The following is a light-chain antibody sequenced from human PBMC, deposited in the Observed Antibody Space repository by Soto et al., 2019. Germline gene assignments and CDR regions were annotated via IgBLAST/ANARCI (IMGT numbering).Light chain of an antibody. V-gene: IGLV2-14*01. CDR2: EVS. Sequence: QAVVTQPASVSGSPGQSITIPCTGTSSDIGGYNYVSWYQQYPGKAPRLVIYEVSNRPSGVSNRFSGSKSGNTASLTISGLQAEDEADYYCSSYTSSSTLVFGGGTKLTVL. CDR3: SSYTSSSTLV. CDR1: SSDIGGYNY. J-gene: IGLJ3*02.